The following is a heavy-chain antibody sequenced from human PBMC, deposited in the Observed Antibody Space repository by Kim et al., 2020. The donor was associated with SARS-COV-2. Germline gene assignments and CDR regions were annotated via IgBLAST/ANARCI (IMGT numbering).Heavy chain of an antibody. D-gene: IGHD3-10*01. J-gene: IGHJ5*02. CDR3: ARAGVPPLLWFGEFSTHNWFDP. Sequence: SETLSLTCAVYGGSFSGYYWSWIRQPPGKGLEWIGEINHSGSTNYNPSLKSRVTISVDTSKNQFSLKLSSVTAADTAVYYCARAGVPPLLWFGEFSTHNWFDPWGQGTLVTVSS. V-gene: IGHV4-34*01. CDR2: INHSGST. CDR1: GGSFSGYY.